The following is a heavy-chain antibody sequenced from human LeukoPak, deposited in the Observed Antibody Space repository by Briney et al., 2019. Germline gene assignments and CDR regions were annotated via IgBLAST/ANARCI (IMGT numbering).Heavy chain of an antibody. D-gene: IGHD6-19*01. CDR1: GYTFTSYG. Sequence: ASVKVSCKASGYTFTSYGISWVRQAPGQGLEWMGWISAYNGNTNYAQKLQGRVTTTTDTSTSTAYMELRSLRSDDTAVYYCARGAPGIAVAGSWPHAFDIWGQGTIVTVSS. CDR3: ARGAPGIAVAGSWPHAFDI. V-gene: IGHV1-18*01. J-gene: IGHJ3*02. CDR2: ISAYNGNT.